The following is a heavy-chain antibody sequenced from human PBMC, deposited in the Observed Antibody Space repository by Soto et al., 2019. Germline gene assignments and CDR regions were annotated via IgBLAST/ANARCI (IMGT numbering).Heavy chain of an antibody. CDR2: ISYDGSNK. Sequence: QVQLVESGGGVVQPGRSLRLSCAASGFTFSSYAMHWVRQAPGKGLEWVAVISYDGSNKYYADSVKGRFTISRDNSKNTLYLHMNSLRAEDTAVYYCARGGNELAEPPFDYWGQGTLVTVSS. CDR3: ARGGNELAEPPFDY. D-gene: IGHD6-6*01. V-gene: IGHV3-30-3*01. CDR1: GFTFSSYA. J-gene: IGHJ4*02.